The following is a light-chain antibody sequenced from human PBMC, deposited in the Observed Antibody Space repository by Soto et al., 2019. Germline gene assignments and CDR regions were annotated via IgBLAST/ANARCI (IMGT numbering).Light chain of an antibody. Sequence: DIVMTQSPDSLAVSLGERATINCKSSQSVLYSSNNKNYLAWYQQKPGQPPKLLIYWASTRESGVPDRFSGSGSATDFTLTISSLLAEDVAVYYCQQYYSTPTFGGGTKVDIK. CDR3: QQYYSTPT. V-gene: IGKV4-1*01. CDR2: WAS. CDR1: QSVLYSSNNKNY. J-gene: IGKJ4*01.